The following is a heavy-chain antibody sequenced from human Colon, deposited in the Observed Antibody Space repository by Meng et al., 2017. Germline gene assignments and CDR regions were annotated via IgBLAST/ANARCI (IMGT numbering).Heavy chain of an antibody. V-gene: IGHV3-30*12. D-gene: IGHD2-2*02. Sequence: VQLVEAGGGLIKPGGSLRVSCAGSGFTVTNAWMTWVRQAPGKGLEWVAVISYDGGTKLYADSVKGRFTISRDSSENTLFLQMNSLRAEDTAIYFCATFQYTMEDDWGQGTLVTVSS. J-gene: IGHJ4*02. CDR3: ATFQYTMEDD. CDR2: ISYDGGTK. CDR1: GFTVTNAW.